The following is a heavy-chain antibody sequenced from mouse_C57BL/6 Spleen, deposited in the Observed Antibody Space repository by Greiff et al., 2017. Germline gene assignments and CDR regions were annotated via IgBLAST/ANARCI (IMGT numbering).Heavy chain of an antibody. V-gene: IGHV1-59*01. Sequence: QVQLKQPGAELVRPGTSVKLSCKASGYTFTSYWMHWVKQRPGQGLEWIGVIDPSDSYTNYNQKFKGKATLTVDTSSSTAYMQLSSLTSEDSAVYYCASYYGSSYDFDYWGQGTTLTVSS. D-gene: IGHD1-1*01. CDR3: ASYYGSSYDFDY. CDR1: GYTFTSYW. CDR2: IDPSDSYT. J-gene: IGHJ2*01.